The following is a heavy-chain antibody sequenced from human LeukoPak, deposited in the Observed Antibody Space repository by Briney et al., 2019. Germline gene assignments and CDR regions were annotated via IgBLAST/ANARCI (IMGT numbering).Heavy chain of an antibody. V-gene: IGHV3-30-3*01. D-gene: IGHD5-24*01. CDR1: GFTFSSYA. CDR2: ISYDGSNK. Sequence: GGSLRLSCVASGFTFSSYAMHWVRQAPGKGLEWVAVISYDGSNKYYADSVKGRFTISRDNSKNTLYLQMNSLRAEDTAVYYCARDWKNRDGYNPDYWGQGTLVTVSS. J-gene: IGHJ4*02. CDR3: ARDWKNRDGYNPDY.